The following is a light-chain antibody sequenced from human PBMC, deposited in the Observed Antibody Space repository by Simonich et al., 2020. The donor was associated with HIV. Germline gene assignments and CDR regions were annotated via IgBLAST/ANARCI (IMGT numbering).Light chain of an antibody. CDR1: RRDVGDYNY. Sequence: QSALTQPAPVSGSPGQSITISCTGTRRDVGDYNYVPWYQQHPGKAPKLMIYDFIKRPSGVSNRFAGSKSGNTASLTISGLQAEDEADYYCSSYTSSSTWVFGGGTKLTVL. V-gene: IGLV2-14*01. CDR3: SSYTSSSTWV. J-gene: IGLJ3*02. CDR2: DFI.